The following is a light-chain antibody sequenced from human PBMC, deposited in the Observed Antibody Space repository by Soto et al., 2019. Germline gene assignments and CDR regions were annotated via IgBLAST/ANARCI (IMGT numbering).Light chain of an antibody. V-gene: IGLV1-44*01. CDR3: AAWDDSRKGV. Sequence: QSVLTQPPSASGTPGQRVTISCSGSSSNIGSNTVNWYQQLPGTAPKPLIYSNNQRPSGVPDRFSGSKSGTSASLAISGLQSEDEADYYCAAWDDSRKGVFGTGTKLTVL. J-gene: IGLJ1*01. CDR2: SNN. CDR1: SSNIGSNT.